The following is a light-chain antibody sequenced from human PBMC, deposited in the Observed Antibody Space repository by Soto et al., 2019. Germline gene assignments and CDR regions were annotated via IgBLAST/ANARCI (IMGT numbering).Light chain of an antibody. CDR3: QQSYNSPFN. CDR2: GAS. CDR1: QSVNSSY. J-gene: IGKJ3*01. Sequence: EIVMTQSAATLSLSPGERVTLSCRASQSVNSSYLAWYQHKPGQAPRLLIYGASTRATGIPDRFSGSGSGTDFTLTIDSLQPEDFATYYCQQSYNSPFNFGPGTKVDIK. V-gene: IGKV3D-20*02.